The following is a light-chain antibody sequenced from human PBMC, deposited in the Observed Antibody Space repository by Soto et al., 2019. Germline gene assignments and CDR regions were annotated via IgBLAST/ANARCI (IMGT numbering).Light chain of an antibody. CDR1: SSDVGAYNY. J-gene: IGLJ2*01. Sequence: SALTQPASVSGSPGQSITISCTGTSSDVGAYNYVSWYQQHPGKAPKLMIFEVSDRPSGVSNRFSGSKSGNTASLTISGLQAEDEADYYCSSYTSSNTLVFGRGTKLTVL. CDR2: EVS. V-gene: IGLV2-14*01. CDR3: SSYTSSNTLV.